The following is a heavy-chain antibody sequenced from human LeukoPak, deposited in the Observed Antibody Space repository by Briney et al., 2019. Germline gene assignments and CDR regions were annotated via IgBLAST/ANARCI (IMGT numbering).Heavy chain of an antibody. CDR3: ARFSGSTQASFDY. V-gene: IGHV1-3*01. Sequence: PGGSLRLSCAASGFNFSTYGMHWVRQAPGQRLEWMGWINAGNGNTKYSQKLQGRVTITRDTSASTAYMELSSLRSEDTAVYYCARFSGSTQASFDYWGQGTLVTVSS. D-gene: IGHD1-26*01. CDR2: INAGNGNT. J-gene: IGHJ4*02. CDR1: GFNFSTYG.